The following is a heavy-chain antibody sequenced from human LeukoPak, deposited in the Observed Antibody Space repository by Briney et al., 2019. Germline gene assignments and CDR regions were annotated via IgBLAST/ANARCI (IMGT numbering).Heavy chain of an antibody. J-gene: IGHJ4*02. CDR2: INSDGSST. CDR3: AREDTIFGGGDY. V-gene: IGHV3-74*01. Sequence: GGSLRLSCAASGFTFSSYWMHWVRQPPGKGLVWVSRINSDGSSTSYADSVKGRFTISRDNAKNTLYLQMNSLRAEDTAVYYCAREDTIFGGGDYWGQGTLVTVSS. D-gene: IGHD3-3*01. CDR1: GFTFSSYW.